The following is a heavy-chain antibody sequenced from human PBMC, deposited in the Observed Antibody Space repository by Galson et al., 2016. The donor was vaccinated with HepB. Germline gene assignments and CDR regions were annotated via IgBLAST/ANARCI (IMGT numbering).Heavy chain of an antibody. CDR3: ARLRGFDAFEI. CDR2: IYPDDSDT. CDR1: GYTFTNYW. D-gene: IGHD3-10*01. V-gene: IGHV5-51*01. Sequence: QSGAEVKKPGESLKISCKGSGYTFTNYWIGWVRQMPGKGLEWMGIIYPDDSDTRYSQSFQGQVTISADKSISTACLQWTSLKASDTAMYYCARLRGFDAFEIWGQGTMVTVS. J-gene: IGHJ3*02.